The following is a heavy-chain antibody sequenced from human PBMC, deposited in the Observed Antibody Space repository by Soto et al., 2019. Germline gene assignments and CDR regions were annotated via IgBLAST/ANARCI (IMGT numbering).Heavy chain of an antibody. Sequence: PGGSLRLSCAASGFTFSRYGMHWVRQAPGKGLEWVAVISYDGSNKYYGDSVKGRFTISRDNSKNTLYLQMNSLRAEDTAVYYCAKELCGWGKKNYYDNYGMEGRGQG. CDR1: GFTFSRYG. V-gene: IGHV3-30*18. D-gene: IGHD3-10*01. CDR2: ISYDGSNK. CDR3: AKELCGWGKKNYYDNYGMEG. J-gene: IGHJ6*02.